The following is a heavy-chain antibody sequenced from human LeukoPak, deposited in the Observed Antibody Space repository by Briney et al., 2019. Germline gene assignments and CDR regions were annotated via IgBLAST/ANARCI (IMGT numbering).Heavy chain of an antibody. CDR2: IYSGGST. Sequence: GGSLRLSCAASGFTVSSNYMSWVRQAPGKGPEWVSVIYSGGSTYYADSVKGRFTISRDNSKNTLYLQMNSLRAEDTAVYYCAREATYYDFWSGYSSIEYYFDYWGQGTLVTVSS. V-gene: IGHV3-53*01. J-gene: IGHJ4*02. D-gene: IGHD3-3*01. CDR3: AREATYYDFWSGYSSIEYYFDY. CDR1: GFTVSSNY.